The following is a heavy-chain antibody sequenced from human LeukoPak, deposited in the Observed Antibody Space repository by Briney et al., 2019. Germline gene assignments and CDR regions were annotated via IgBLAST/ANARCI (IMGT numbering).Heavy chain of an antibody. CDR3: ARSTSDYYGSSLRSDY. CDR1: GGTFSSYA. Sequence: ASVKVFCKASGGTFSSYAISWVRQAPGQGLEWMGGIIPIFGTANYAQKFQGRVTITTDESTSTAYMELSSLRSEDTAVYYCARSTSDYYGSSLRSDYWGQGTLVTVSS. D-gene: IGHD3-10*01. CDR2: IIPIFGTA. V-gene: IGHV1-69*05. J-gene: IGHJ4*02.